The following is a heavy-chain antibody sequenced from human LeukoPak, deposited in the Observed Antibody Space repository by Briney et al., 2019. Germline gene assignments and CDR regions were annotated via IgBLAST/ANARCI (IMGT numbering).Heavy chain of an antibody. CDR3: ARMPQVVPVSYYFDY. CDR1: GGSFSGYF. D-gene: IGHD2-2*01. V-gene: IGHV4-34*01. J-gene: IGHJ4*02. CDR2: IYYSGST. Sequence: SETLSLTCAVYGGSFSGYFWSWIRQPPGKGLEWIGSIYYSGSTYYNPSLKSRVTISVDTSKNQFSLKVSSVTAADTAVYYCARMPQVVPVSYYFDYWGQGTLVTVSS.